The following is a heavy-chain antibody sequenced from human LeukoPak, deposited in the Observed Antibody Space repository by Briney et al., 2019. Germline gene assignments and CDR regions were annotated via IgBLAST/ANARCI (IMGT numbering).Heavy chain of an antibody. J-gene: IGHJ6*04. Sequence: PGGSLRLSCAGSGFIFSSFGMHWIRQAPGKGLEWVSAISGSGGSTYYADSVKGRFTISRDNAKNSLYLQMNSLRAEDTAVYYCAELGITMIGGVWGKGTTVTISS. CDR3: AELGITMIGGV. V-gene: IGHV3-23*01. D-gene: IGHD3-10*02. CDR2: ISGSGGST. CDR1: GFIFSSFG.